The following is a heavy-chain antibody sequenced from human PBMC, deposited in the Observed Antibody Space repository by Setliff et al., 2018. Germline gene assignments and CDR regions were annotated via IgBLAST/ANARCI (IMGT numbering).Heavy chain of an antibody. V-gene: IGHV3-48*03. CDR3: ARARGYSYGPFDY. CDR2: ISDSGSTK. Sequence: GGSLRRSCGVFGLTFSSYEMIWVRQAPGKGLEWVSYISDSGSTKYYADSVKGRFTISRDNAKNSLFLQMNSLSTGDTTVYYCARARGYSYGPFDYWGQGTLVTVSS. CDR1: GLTFSSYE. D-gene: IGHD5-18*01. J-gene: IGHJ4*02.